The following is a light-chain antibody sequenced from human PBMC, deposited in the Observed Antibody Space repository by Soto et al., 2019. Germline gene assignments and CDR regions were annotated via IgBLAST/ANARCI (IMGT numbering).Light chain of an antibody. J-gene: IGKJ2*01. Sequence: IQLTQSPSSLSASIGDRVTITCRASQGISGFLAWYQEKPGKAPKLLIYGASTLQSGVPSRFSGSGSGTDFALTISSLQPEDFATYYCQQVNSYPQTFGQGTKLEIK. CDR2: GAS. CDR1: QGISGF. CDR3: QQVNSYPQT. V-gene: IGKV1-9*01.